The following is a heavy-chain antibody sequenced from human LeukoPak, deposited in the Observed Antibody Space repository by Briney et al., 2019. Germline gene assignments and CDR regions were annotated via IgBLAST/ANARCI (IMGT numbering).Heavy chain of an antibody. Sequence: SETLSLTCTVSGGSISSGGYYWSRIRQHPGKGLEWIGYIYYSGSTYYSPSLKSRVTISVDTSKNQSSLKLSSVTAADTAVYYCARDGGLERPFGMDVWGQGTTVTVSS. CDR1: GGSISSGGYY. V-gene: IGHV4-31*03. J-gene: IGHJ6*02. D-gene: IGHD1-1*01. CDR2: IYYSGST. CDR3: ARDGGLERPFGMDV.